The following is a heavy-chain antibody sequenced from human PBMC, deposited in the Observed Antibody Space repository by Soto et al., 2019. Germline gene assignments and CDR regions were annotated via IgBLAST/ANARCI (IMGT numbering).Heavy chain of an antibody. CDR3: ARVAFTIFGVVPFDP. V-gene: IGHV1-46*03. J-gene: IGHJ5*02. D-gene: IGHD3-3*01. CDR1: GYTFTSYY. CDR2: INPSGGST. Sequence: ASVKVSCKASGYTFTSYYMHWVRQAPGQGLEWMGIINPSGGSTSYAQKFQGRVTMTRDTSTSTVYMELSSLRSEDTAVYYCARVAFTIFGVVPFDPRGQGSLVTVSS.